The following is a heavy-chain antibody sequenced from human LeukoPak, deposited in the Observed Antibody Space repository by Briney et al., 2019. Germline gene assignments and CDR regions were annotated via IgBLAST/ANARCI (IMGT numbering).Heavy chain of an antibody. V-gene: IGHV4-59*01. D-gene: IGHD3-10*01. CDR3: ARVDSTRPMVRGVIKSAFDI. Sequence: PSETLSLTCTVSGGSISSYYWSWIRQPPGKGLEWIGYIYYSGSTNYNPSLKSRVTISVDTSKNQFSLKLSSVTAADTAVYYCARVDSTRPMVRGVIKSAFDIWGQGTMVTVSS. J-gene: IGHJ3*02. CDR2: IYYSGST. CDR1: GGSISSYY.